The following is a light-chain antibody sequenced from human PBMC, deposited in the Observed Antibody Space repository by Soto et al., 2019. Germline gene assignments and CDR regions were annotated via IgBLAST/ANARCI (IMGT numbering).Light chain of an antibody. CDR1: SSDVGGDDY. V-gene: IGLV2-11*01. J-gene: IGLJ1*01. CDR3: CSYAGTYTFYV. CDR2: DVT. Sequence: QSALTQPRSVSGSPGQSVTISCTGTSSDVGGDDYVSWYQQHPGKAPKLMIYDVTKRPSGVPDRFSGSRSGNTASLTISGLQAEDDADYYCCSYAGTYTFYVFGTGTKLTVL.